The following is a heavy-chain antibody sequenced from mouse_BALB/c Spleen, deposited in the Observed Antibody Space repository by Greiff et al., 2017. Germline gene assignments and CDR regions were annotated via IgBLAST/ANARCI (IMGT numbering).Heavy chain of an antibody. Sequence: VQLQQSGPELVKPGASVKVSCKASGYAFTSYNMYWVKQSHGKSLEWIGYIDPYNGGTSYNQKFKGKATLTVDKSSSTAYMHLNSLTSEDSAVYYCAILYYRYDGHAMDYWGQGTSVTVSS. V-gene: IGHV1S135*01. J-gene: IGHJ4*01. CDR2: IDPYNGGT. CDR1: GYAFTSYN. D-gene: IGHD2-14*01. CDR3: AILYYRYDGHAMDY.